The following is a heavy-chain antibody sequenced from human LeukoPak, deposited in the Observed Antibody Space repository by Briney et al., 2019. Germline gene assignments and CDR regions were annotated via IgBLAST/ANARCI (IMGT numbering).Heavy chain of an antibody. Sequence: SETLSLTCTVSGGSISSGGYYWSWIRQHPGKGLEWIGYIYYSGSTYYNPSLKSRVTISVDTSKNQFSLKLSSVTAADTAVYYCASRGYSYGSFDYWGQGTLVTVS. D-gene: IGHD5-18*01. CDR3: ASRGYSYGSFDY. CDR2: IYYSGST. CDR1: GGSISSGGYY. J-gene: IGHJ4*02. V-gene: IGHV4-31*03.